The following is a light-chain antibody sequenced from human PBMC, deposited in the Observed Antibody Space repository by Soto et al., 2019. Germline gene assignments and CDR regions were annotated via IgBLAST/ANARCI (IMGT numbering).Light chain of an antibody. CDR2: AAS. Sequence: IQLTQSPSFLSESVGDRVTITCRASQDIKTYLAWYQQKPGKAPKLLIFAASTLQNGVPSRFRGSGAGTAFTVTITSLHPEDFATYSYQQRKRYPITFGQVTRLEIK. CDR3: QQRKRYPIT. V-gene: IGKV1-9*01. CDR1: QDIKTY. J-gene: IGKJ5*01.